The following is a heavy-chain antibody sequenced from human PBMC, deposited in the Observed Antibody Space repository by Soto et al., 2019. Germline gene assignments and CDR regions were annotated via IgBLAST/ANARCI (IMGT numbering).Heavy chain of an antibody. Sequence: QVQLVQSGAEVKKPGASVKVSCKASGYTFTSYGISWVRQAPGQGLEWLGWISAYNGNTNYAQKLQGRVTMTTDTSTSTDYMELRSLRSDDTAVYYWARVSYDSSGYYYYFDSWGQGTMVTVSS. CDR3: ARVSYDSSGYYYYFDS. CDR1: GYTFTSYG. V-gene: IGHV1-18*01. CDR2: ISAYNGNT. D-gene: IGHD3-22*01. J-gene: IGHJ4*02.